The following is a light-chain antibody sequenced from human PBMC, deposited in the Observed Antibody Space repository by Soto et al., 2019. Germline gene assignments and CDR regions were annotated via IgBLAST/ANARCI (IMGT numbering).Light chain of an antibody. Sequence: QSALTQPASVSGSPGQWITISCIGTSCDIGSYKYVSWYQQYPGKAPKLMIYDVSNRPSWVSDRFSGSKSGNTASLTISGLQAEDEADYYCSSYTSSSTVVFGGGTKVTVL. J-gene: IGLJ2*01. CDR3: SSYTSSSTVV. V-gene: IGLV2-14*01. CDR1: SCDIGSYKY. CDR2: DVS.